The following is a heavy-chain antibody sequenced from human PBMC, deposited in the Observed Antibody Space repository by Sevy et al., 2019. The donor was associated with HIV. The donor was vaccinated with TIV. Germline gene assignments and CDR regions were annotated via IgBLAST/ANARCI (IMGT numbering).Heavy chain of an antibody. CDR1: GFMFNLYS. J-gene: IGHJ6*02. CDR2: ISSSGKYQ. D-gene: IGHD5-18*01. V-gene: IGHV3-21*06. Sequence: GGSLRLSCTTSGFMFNLYSFNWVRQAPGKGLEWISFISSSGKYQFYADSVKGRFTMSRDTATNSVYLQIDSLRADDTAVYYCARDSDTYTALANYYGMDVGGQGTTVTVSS. CDR3: ARDSDTYTALANYYGMDV.